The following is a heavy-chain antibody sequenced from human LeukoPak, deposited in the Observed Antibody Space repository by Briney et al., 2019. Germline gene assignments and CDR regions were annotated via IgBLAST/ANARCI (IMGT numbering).Heavy chain of an antibody. J-gene: IGHJ4*02. D-gene: IGHD3/OR15-3a*01. Sequence: PGGSLRLSCAASGFTFSTYPMSWVRRAPGKGLEWVSSISENGAGTYYADSAKGRFTISRDNSRNTMYLQMHSLRVGDTAVYYCASQGTGYHSVWGQGTLVTVSS. CDR1: GFTFSTYP. CDR2: ISENGAGT. V-gene: IGHV3-23*01. CDR3: ASQGTGYHSV.